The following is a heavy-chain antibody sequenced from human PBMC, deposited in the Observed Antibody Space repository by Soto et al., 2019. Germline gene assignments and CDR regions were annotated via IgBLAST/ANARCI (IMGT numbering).Heavy chain of an antibody. CDR1: GYTFTSYG. CDR2: ISAYNGNT. CDR3: ERAPGSSWYAS. Sequence: QVQLVQSGAEVKKPGSSVKVSCKASGYTFTSYGISWVRQAPGQGLEWMGWISAYNGNTNYAQKLQGRVTMTTDTSTSTADTELSSLRSDDTAVHYCERAPGSSWYASWGQGTLVTFSS. J-gene: IGHJ5*01. V-gene: IGHV1-18*01. D-gene: IGHD6-13*01.